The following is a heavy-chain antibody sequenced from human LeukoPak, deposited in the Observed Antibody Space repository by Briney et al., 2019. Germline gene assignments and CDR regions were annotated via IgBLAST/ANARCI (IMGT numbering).Heavy chain of an antibody. V-gene: IGHV3-7*01. CDR1: GFTFSSSW. CDR2: IKADGSEK. J-gene: IGHJ4*02. Sequence: GGSLRLSCAACGFTFSSSWMSWVRQAPGKRLEWVANIKADGSEKHYVDSVKGRFTISRDNAKTSLYLQMNSLKVEDTAVYYCTMGVELLPYWGQGTLVTVSS. D-gene: IGHD2-15*01. CDR3: TMGVELLPY.